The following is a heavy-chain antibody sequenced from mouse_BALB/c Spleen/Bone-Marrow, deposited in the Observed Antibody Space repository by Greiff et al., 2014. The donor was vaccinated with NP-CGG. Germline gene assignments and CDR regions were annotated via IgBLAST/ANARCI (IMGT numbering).Heavy chain of an antibody. D-gene: IGHD1-1*01. Sequence: VQLQQSGAELVKPGASVKLSCTASGFNIKDAYMHWVKQRPEQGLEWIGRIDPANGNTXXXXXFQGKATIXADTSSNTAYLQLSSLTSEDTAVYYCASYYYGSSLFAYWGQGTLVTVSA. CDR3: ASYYYGSSLFAY. CDR2: IDPANGNT. CDR1: GFNIKDAY. V-gene: IGHV14-3*02. J-gene: IGHJ3*01.